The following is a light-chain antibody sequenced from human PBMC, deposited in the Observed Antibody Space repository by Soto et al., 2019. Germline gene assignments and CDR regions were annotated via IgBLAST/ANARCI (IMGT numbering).Light chain of an antibody. CDR3: QSYDSSLIGSYV. CDR2: ANN. V-gene: IGLV1-40*01. Sequence: QSVLTQPPSVSGAPGQGVTISCTGSSSNIGAGYDVHWYQQLPGTAPKLLIYANNNRPSGVPDRFSGSKSGTSASLAITGLRAEDEADYYCQSYDSSLIGSYVFGTGTKLTVL. CDR1: SSNIGAGYD. J-gene: IGLJ1*01.